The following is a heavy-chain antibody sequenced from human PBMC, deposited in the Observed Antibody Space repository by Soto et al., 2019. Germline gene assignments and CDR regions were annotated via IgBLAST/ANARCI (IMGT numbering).Heavy chain of an antibody. Sequence: SQTLSLTCAVYGGSFSGYYWSWIRQPPGKGLEWIGEINHSGSTNYNPSLKSRVTISVDTSKNQFSLKLSSVTAADTAVYYCARGRGRKIRVVRGVITSYGMDVWGQGTTVTVSS. V-gene: IGHV4-34*01. D-gene: IGHD3-10*01. CDR3: ARGRGRKIRVVRGVITSYGMDV. J-gene: IGHJ6*02. CDR2: INHSGST. CDR1: GGSFSGYY.